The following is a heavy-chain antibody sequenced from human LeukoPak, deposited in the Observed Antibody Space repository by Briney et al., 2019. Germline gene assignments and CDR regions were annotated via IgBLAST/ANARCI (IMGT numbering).Heavy chain of an antibody. V-gene: IGHV4-34*01. CDR3: ARVLLGSAFDY. CDR1: GGSFIGYY. CDR2: INHSGST. J-gene: IGHJ4*02. Sequence: SETLSLTGAVYGGSFIGYYWSWIRQPPGNGLEWIGEINHSGSTYYNPSLKSRVTISVDTSKNQFSLKLSSVTAADTAVYYCARVLLGSAFDYWGQGTLVTVSS. D-gene: IGHD2-15*01.